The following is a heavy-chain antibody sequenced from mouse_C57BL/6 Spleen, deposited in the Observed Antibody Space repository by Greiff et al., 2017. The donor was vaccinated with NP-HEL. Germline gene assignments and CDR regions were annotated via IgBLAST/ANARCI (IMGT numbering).Heavy chain of an antibody. Sequence: EVQRVESGGGLVKPGGSLKLSCAASGFTFSSYAMSWVSQTPEKRLEWVATISDGGSYTYYPDNVKGRFTISRDNAKNNLYLQMSHLKSEDTAMYYCAKDPLYYYGSSYGWWYFDVWGTATTVTVSS. CDR1: GFTFSSYA. V-gene: IGHV5-4*01. CDR3: AKDPLYYYGSSYGWWYFDV. D-gene: IGHD1-1*01. J-gene: IGHJ1*03. CDR2: ISDGGSYT.